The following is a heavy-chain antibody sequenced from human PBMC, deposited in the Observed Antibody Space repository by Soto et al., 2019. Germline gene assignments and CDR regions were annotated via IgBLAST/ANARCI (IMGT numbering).Heavy chain of an antibody. V-gene: IGHV3-74*01. CDR2: ISDYGRV. Sequence: XVSLRLSCAASGFTFRNYWMHWVRQAPGKGLVWVSRISDYGRVNYADSVEGRFTISRDDAKSELYLQMSSLRLEDTAVYYCARGGVEPFDYWGQGALVTVSS. CDR3: ARGGVEPFDY. D-gene: IGHD3-3*01. J-gene: IGHJ4*02. CDR1: GFTFRNYW.